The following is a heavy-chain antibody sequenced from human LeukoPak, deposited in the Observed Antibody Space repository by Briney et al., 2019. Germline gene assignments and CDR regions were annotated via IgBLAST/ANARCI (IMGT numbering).Heavy chain of an antibody. CDR2: ISSSSSYI. J-gene: IGHJ4*02. Sequence: GGSLRLSCAASGFTFSSYYMNWVRQAPGKGLEWVSSISSSSSYIYYADSVKGRFTISRDNTKNSLYLQMNSLRAEDTAVYYCASQTGVIDYWGQGTLVTVSS. D-gene: IGHD1-1*01. CDR1: GFTFSSYY. CDR3: ASQTGVIDY. V-gene: IGHV3-21*01.